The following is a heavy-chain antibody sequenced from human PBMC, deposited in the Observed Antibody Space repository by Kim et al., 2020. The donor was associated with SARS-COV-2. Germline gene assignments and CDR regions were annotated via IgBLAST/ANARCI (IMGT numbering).Heavy chain of an antibody. CDR1: GYTFTNSA. D-gene: IGHD2-21*01. CDR3: ARDWTLGNTLFPLTD. V-gene: IGHV1-3*04. J-gene: IGHJ4*02. CDR2: INTGNGNT. Sequence: ASVNVSCKASGYTFTNSAMHWVRQAPGQRLEWMGWINTGNGNTRYSQKFQGRVTITRDTSASTAYMEVSGLASEDTAVYYCARDWTLGNTLFPLTDWGQGTLVTVSS.